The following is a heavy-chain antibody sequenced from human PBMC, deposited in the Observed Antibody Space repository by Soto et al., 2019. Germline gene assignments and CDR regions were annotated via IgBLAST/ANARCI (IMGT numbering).Heavy chain of an antibody. J-gene: IGHJ4*02. V-gene: IGHV2-70*11. CDR1: GFSLSTSGLC. CDR3: ARMVPGYCSGGSCYHHFDY. CDR2: IDWDDDK. Sequence: SGPTLVNPTQTLTLTCSFSGFSLSTSGLCVSWIRQPPGKALEWLARIDWDDDKYYSTSLKTRLTISKDTSKNQVVLTMTNMDPVDTATYYCARMVPGYCSGGSCYHHFDYWGQGTLVTVSS. D-gene: IGHD2-15*01.